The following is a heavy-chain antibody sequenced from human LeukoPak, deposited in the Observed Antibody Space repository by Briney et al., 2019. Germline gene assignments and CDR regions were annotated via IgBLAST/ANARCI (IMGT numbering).Heavy chain of an antibody. Sequence: ASVKVSCKASGYTFTSYAMHWVRQAPGQRLEWMGWINAGNGNTKYSQEFQGRVTITRDTSTSTAYMELRSLRSDDTAVYYCARTPEDYYDSSGYLYYFDYWGQGTLVTVSS. V-gene: IGHV1-3*01. D-gene: IGHD3-22*01. J-gene: IGHJ4*02. CDR1: GYTFTSYA. CDR2: INAGNGNT. CDR3: ARTPEDYYDSSGYLYYFDY.